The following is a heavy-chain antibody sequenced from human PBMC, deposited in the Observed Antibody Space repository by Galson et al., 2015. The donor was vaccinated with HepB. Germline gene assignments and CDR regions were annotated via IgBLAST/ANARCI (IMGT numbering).Heavy chain of an antibody. D-gene: IGHD1-26*01. CDR2: IKSKSDGGTT. V-gene: IGHV3-15*01. CDR3: ATAWRPLGN. CDR1: GFTFNKAW. J-gene: IGHJ4*02. Sequence: SLRLSCAASGFTFNKAWMSWVRQAPRKGLEWIGRIKSKSDGGTTDYAAFVKGRFTISRDDSKNTVYLQMNCLRPEDTAVYYCATAWRPLGNWGQGSLVTVSS.